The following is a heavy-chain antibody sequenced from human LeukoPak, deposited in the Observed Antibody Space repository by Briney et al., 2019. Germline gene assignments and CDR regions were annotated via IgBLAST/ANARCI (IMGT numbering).Heavy chain of an antibody. D-gene: IGHD4-23*01. V-gene: IGHV3-74*03. CDR2: TNTDGSST. Sequence: GWSLRLSCAASGFTFSSYWMHWVRQAPGKGLVWVSDTNTDGSSTMYADSVKGRFTIARDNAKNTLYLQMNSLRAEDTAVYYCYGANAEHWGQGTLVTVSS. J-gene: IGHJ1*01. CDR3: YGANAEH. CDR1: GFTFSSYW.